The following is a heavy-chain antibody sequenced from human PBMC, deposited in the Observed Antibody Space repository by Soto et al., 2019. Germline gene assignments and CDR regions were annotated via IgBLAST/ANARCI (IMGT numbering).Heavy chain of an antibody. J-gene: IGHJ4*02. CDR3: PRVTVYTDYSFDC. V-gene: IGHV1-69*12. CDR2: IIPISGTA. CDR1: GGTFSSYA. Sequence: QVQLVQSGAEVKKPGSSVKVSCKASGGTFSSYAISWVRQAPGQGLEWRGGIIPISGTANYVQKFQGRVTITADESTTTAYRERSSLRSEETAVYYCPRVTVYTDYSFDCWRQGTLVTASS. D-gene: IGHD3-16*01.